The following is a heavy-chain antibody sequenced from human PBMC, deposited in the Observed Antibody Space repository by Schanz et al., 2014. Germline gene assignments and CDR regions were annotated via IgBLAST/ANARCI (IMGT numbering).Heavy chain of an antibody. D-gene: IGHD2-2*01. CDR2: IRYDGSNK. CDR3: AKSMYSTRWVFDF. Sequence: QVQLVESGGGVVQPGGSLRLSCAASGFTFSSYGMHWVRQAPGKGLEWVAFIRYDGSNKYYADSVKGRFTISRDNSKNTLYVQMNSLRAEDTAVYYCAKSMYSTRWVFDFWGQGALVTVSS. CDR1: GFTFSSYG. V-gene: IGHV3-30*02. J-gene: IGHJ4*02.